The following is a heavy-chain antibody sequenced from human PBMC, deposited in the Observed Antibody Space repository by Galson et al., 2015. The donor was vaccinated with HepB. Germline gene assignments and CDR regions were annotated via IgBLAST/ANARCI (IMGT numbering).Heavy chain of an antibody. CDR2: INAGNGNT. Sequence: SVKVSCKASGCTFTSYAMHWVRQAPGQRLEWMGWINAGNGNTKYSQKFQGRVTITRDTSASTAYMELSSLRSEDTAVYYCARSGVSRYYYYMDVWGKGTTVTVSS. J-gene: IGHJ6*03. CDR3: ARSGVSRYYYYMDV. CDR1: GCTFTSYA. V-gene: IGHV1-3*01. D-gene: IGHD3-10*01.